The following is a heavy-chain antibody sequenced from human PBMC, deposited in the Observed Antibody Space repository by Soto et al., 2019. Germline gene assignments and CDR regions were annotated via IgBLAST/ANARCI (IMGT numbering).Heavy chain of an antibody. J-gene: IGHJ4*02. Sequence: QVQLVQSGAEVKRPGSSVKVSCESSGDTFNSYVISWVRQAPGQGLEWMGGIIPIIGVTHYAQKFQGGVTISALSSTGTAYMEFTNLGFEDTALYYCARESLGAKGADHWGQGTLVTVSS. D-gene: IGHD3-16*01. CDR2: IIPIIGVT. CDR3: ARESLGAKGADH. CDR1: GDTFNSYV. V-gene: IGHV1-69*17.